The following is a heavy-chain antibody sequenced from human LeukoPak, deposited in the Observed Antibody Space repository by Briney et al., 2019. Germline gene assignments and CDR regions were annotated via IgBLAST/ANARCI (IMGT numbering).Heavy chain of an antibody. J-gene: IGHJ6*03. CDR3: AREEQELVRDYYYYRDV. CDR1: GFIFSNFA. V-gene: IGHV3-30*01. CDR2: ISYDGSHT. Sequence: PGRSLRLSCAASGFIFSNFAIHWVRQAPGKGLGWVALISYDGSHTYYADSMKGRFTISRDNSRNVLYLQMTSLSGDDSAVYYCAREEQELVRDYYYYRDVWGKGTTVTVSS. D-gene: IGHD6-13*01.